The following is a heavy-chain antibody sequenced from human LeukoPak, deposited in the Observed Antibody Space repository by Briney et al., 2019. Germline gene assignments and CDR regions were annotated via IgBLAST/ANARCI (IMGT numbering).Heavy chain of an antibody. J-gene: IGHJ3*02. Sequence: PGGSLRLSCAASGFTFSSYAMHWVRQAPGKGLEWVAVISYDGSNKYYADSVKGRFTISRDNSKNTLYLQMNSLRAEDTAVYYCAREAWGGSYSAFDIWGQGTMVTVSS. D-gene: IGHD1-26*01. V-gene: IGHV3-30*04. CDR3: AREAWGGSYSAFDI. CDR2: ISYDGSNK. CDR1: GFTFSSYA.